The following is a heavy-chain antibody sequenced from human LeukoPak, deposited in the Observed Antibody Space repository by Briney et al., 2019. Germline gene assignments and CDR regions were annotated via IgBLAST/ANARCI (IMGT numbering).Heavy chain of an antibody. Sequence: GGSLRLSCAASGLSFSNAWMSWVRQAPGKGLEWVGRIQSRGDGGRADYTAPVKGRFTISRDDSKNTLYLQMNGLKTEDTAVYYCCKGPRTYCSGGSCYSYWGLGTLVTVSS. J-gene: IGHJ4*02. V-gene: IGHV3-15*01. CDR3: CKGPRTYCSGGSCYSY. CDR1: GLSFSNAW. CDR2: IQSRGDGGRA. D-gene: IGHD2-15*01.